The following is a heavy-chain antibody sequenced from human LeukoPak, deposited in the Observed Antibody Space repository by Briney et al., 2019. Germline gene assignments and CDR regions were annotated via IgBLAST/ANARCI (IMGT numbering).Heavy chain of an antibody. Sequence: GGSLRLSCAASGFSFSSYEMNWVRQAPGEGLVWVSFINSDGSGTGYADSVKGRFTVSRDNAKNTLYLQMNSLRAEDTAVYYCSYGSGREGYMDVWGKGTTVTVSS. D-gene: IGHD3-10*01. CDR1: GFSFSSYE. CDR2: INSDGSGT. V-gene: IGHV3-74*01. CDR3: SYGSGREGYMDV. J-gene: IGHJ6*03.